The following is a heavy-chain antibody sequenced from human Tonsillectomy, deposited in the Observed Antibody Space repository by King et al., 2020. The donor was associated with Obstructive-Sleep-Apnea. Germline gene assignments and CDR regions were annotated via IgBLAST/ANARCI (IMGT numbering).Heavy chain of an antibody. CDR1: GFTVSSNY. J-gene: IGHJ4*02. CDR2: MYSGGST. Sequence: VQLVESGGGLVQAGGSLRLSCTASGFTVSSNYMSWVRQAPGKGLEWVSVMYSGGSTYYADSVKGRFTISRHNSKNTVYLQMNSLRTEDTAVYFCARGSGNYYDSSGYYYPFDYWGQGTLVTVSS. CDR3: ARGSGNYYDSSGYYYPFDY. D-gene: IGHD3-22*01. V-gene: IGHV3-53*04.